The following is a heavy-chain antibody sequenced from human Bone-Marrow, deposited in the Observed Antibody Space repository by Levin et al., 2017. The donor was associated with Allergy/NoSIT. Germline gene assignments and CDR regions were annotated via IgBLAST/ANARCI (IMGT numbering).Heavy chain of an antibody. Sequence: SQTLSLTCTVSGGSISSSSYYWGWIRQPPGKGLEWIGSIYYSGSTYYNPSLKSRVTISVDTSKNQFSLKLSSVTAADTAVYYCARAGTEGSSSSESSDAFDIWGQGTMVTVSS. CDR1: GGSISSSSYY. V-gene: IGHV4-39*07. CDR2: IYYSGST. D-gene: IGHD6-6*01. CDR3: ARAGTEGSSSSESSDAFDI. J-gene: IGHJ3*02.